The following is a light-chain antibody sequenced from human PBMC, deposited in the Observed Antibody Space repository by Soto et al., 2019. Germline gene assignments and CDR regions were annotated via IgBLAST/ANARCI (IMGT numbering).Light chain of an antibody. V-gene: IGKV3-11*01. CDR1: QSIRTS. Sequence: EVVLTHSPATLSLSPCERANLSFSASQSIRTSLAWYQQKPGQAPRLVIFDASNRANGVPARFGGSGSGTDFTLTINSLEPEDFAVYYCQQRNVWPPITFGQGTRLEI. CDR3: QQRNVWPPIT. J-gene: IGKJ5*01. CDR2: DAS.